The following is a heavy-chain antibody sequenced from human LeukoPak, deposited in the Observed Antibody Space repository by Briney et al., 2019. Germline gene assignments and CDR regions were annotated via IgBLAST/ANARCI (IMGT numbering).Heavy chain of an antibody. CDR1: XSYS. D-gene: IGHD5-18*01. J-gene: IGHJ4*02. CDR3: ARNAMDGFDY. V-gene: IGHV3-21*01. Sequence: XSYSMXWVRQAPGKGLEWVSFISSSSSYIYYADSVKGRFTISRDNAKNSLYLQMNSLRAEDTAVYYCARNAMDGFDYWGQGTLVTVXS. CDR2: ISSSSSYI.